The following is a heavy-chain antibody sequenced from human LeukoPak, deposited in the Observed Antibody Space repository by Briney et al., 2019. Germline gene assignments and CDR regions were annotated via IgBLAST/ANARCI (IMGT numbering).Heavy chain of an antibody. CDR2: IYYSGST. CDR1: GGSIGNYY. Sequence: SETLSLTCTVSGGSIGNYYWTWIRQPPGKGLEWIGYIYYSGSTNYNPSLKSRVTISVDTSKNQFSLKLSSVTAADTAVHYCARRAYCGGDCFDYWGQGTLVTVSS. D-gene: IGHD2-21*01. CDR3: ARRAYCGGDCFDY. V-gene: IGHV4-59*01. J-gene: IGHJ4*02.